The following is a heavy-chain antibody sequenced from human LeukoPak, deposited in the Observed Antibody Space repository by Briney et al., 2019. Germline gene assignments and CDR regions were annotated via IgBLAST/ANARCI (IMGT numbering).Heavy chain of an antibody. J-gene: IGHJ4*02. V-gene: IGHV1-69*06. CDR1: GGTFSSYA. CDR3: ARSDTYYYDSSGYWGAFDY. Sequence: SVKVSCKASGGTFSSYAISWVRQAPGQGLEWMGGIIPIFGTANYAQKFQGGVTITADKSTSTAYMELSSLRSEDTAVYYCARSDTYYYDSSGYWGAFDYWGQGTLVTVSS. D-gene: IGHD3-22*01. CDR2: IIPIFGTA.